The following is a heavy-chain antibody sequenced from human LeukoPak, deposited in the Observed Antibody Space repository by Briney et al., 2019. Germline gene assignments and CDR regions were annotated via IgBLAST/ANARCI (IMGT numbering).Heavy chain of an antibody. J-gene: IGHJ4*02. CDR3: ATGGINHFDSSGYYNF. V-gene: IGHV1-69*06. D-gene: IGHD3-22*01. CDR1: GGTFSSYA. CDR2: IIPIFGTA. Sequence: VASVKVSCKASGGTFSSYAISWVRQAPGQGLEWMGGIIPIFGTANYAQKFQGRVTITADKSSDTTYMELSSLRSEDAAMYYCATGGINHFDSSGYYNFWGQGTLVTVSS.